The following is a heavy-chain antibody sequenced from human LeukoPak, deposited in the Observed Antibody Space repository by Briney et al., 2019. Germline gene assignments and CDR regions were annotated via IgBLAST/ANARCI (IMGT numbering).Heavy chain of an antibody. CDR3: ARQPPFDILTGYYPS. V-gene: IGHV5-51*01. D-gene: IGHD3-9*01. Sequence: GESLKISCKGSGYSFTSYWIGWVRQMPGKGLEWMGIIYPGDSDTRYSPSFQGQVTISADKSISTAYLQWSSLKASDTAMYYCARQPPFDILTGYYPSWGQGTLVTVSS. CDR1: GYSFTSYW. J-gene: IGHJ5*02. CDR2: IYPGDSDT.